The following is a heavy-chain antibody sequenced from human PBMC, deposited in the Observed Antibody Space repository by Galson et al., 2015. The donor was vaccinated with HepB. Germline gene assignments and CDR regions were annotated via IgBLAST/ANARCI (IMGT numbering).Heavy chain of an antibody. CDR3: ARGRLKSGTTHYHHGLEV. V-gene: IGHV3-21*01. J-gene: IGHJ6*02. Sequence: SLRLSCAASGFTFSSYSLIWVRQAPGKGLEWVSSISGGSVYIYYAESVKGRFTISRDNAKTSLYLEMNSLRTEDTAVYYCARGRLKSGTTHYHHGLEVWGQGTTVTVSS. CDR2: ISGGSVYI. D-gene: IGHD1-1*01. CDR1: GFTFSSYS.